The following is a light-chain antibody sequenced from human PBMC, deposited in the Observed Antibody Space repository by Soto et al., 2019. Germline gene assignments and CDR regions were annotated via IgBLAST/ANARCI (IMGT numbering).Light chain of an antibody. J-gene: IGKJ5*01. CDR1: QSVSSY. V-gene: IGKV3-11*01. CDR3: QQRSNSPIT. Sequence: EIVLTQSPATLSLSPGERATLSCRASQSVSSYLAWYQQKPGQAPRLLIYDASNRATGIPARFSGSGSGTDFTLTSSSLEPEDFAVYYCQQRSNSPITFGHGTRLEIK. CDR2: DAS.